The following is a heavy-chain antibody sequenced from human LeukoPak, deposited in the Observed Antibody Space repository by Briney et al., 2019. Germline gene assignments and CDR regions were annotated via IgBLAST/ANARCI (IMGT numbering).Heavy chain of an antibody. CDR2: ISSSSSTI. V-gene: IGHV3-48*01. J-gene: IGHJ4*02. CDR1: GFTFSSYS. D-gene: IGHD1-26*01. CDR3: ARDRLSGSYIDY. Sequence: PGGSLRLSCAASGFTFSSYSMNWVRQAPGKGLEWVSYISSSSSTIYYADSVKGRFTISRDNAKNSMYLQMNSLRAEDSTVYYCARDRLSGSYIDYLGQGTLVTVSS.